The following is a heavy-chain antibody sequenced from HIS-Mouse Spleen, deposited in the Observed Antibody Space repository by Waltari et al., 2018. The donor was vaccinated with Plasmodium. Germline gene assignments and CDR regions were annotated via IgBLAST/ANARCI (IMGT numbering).Heavy chain of an antibody. D-gene: IGHD7-27*01. J-gene: IGHJ3*02. CDR1: GYTFTGYF. Sequence: QVQLVQSGAEVKKPGASVKVSCKASGYTFTGYFMHWVRQAPGQGLEWMGWNTPNRGGTNDAQRFQGRVTMTRDTSISTAYMELSRLRSDDTAVYYCARDPKQLGSAFDIWGQGTMVTVSS. CDR3: ARDPKQLGSAFDI. V-gene: IGHV1-2*02. CDR2: NTPNRGGT.